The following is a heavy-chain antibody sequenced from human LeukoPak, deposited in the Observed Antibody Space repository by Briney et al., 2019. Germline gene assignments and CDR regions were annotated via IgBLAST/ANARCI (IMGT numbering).Heavy chain of an antibody. Sequence: SETLSLTCTVSGGSISSGGYYWSWIRQHPGKGLEWIGYIYYSGSTYYNPSLKSRVTISVDTSKNQFSLKLSSVTAADTGVYYCARIYSSGYTLAPHFDYWGQGTLVTVSS. CDR1: GGSISSGGYY. V-gene: IGHV4-31*03. D-gene: IGHD3-22*01. CDR3: ARIYSSGYTLAPHFDY. CDR2: IYYSGST. J-gene: IGHJ4*02.